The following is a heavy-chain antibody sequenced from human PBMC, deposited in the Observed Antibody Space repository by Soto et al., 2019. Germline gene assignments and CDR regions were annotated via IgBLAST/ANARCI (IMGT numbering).Heavy chain of an antibody. J-gene: IGHJ5*02. CDR1: GGSTSSGGYY. Sequence: QVQLQESGPRLVKPSQTLSLTCTVSGGSTSSGGYYWSWIRQYPGKGLEWIGFVYYSGSTYYNPSRKSRVIISVDTSKKQFSLKLSSVTAADTAVYYWARDAALKWFDPWGQGTLVTVSS. V-gene: IGHV4-31*03. D-gene: IGHD2-15*01. CDR2: VYYSGST. CDR3: ARDAALKWFDP.